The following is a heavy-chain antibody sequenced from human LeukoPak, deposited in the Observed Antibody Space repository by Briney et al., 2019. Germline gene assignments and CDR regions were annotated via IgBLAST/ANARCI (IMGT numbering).Heavy chain of an antibody. CDR3: TTCAPNRYWFAP. CDR2: IDYSGYT. D-gene: IGHD2-2*01. Sequence: SETLSLTCNISEGSISHDYWVWVRQPPGKGLEWIAYIDYSGYTDYNPSVKSRVTMSIDTSKGQFTLYLRSVSAADTAIYYCTTCAPNRYWFAPWGQGIQVTVSS. V-gene: IGHV4-59*08. CDR1: EGSISHDY. J-gene: IGHJ5*02.